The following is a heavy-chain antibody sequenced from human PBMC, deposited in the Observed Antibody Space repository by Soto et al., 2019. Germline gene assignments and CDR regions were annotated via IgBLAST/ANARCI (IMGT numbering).Heavy chain of an antibody. V-gene: IGHV3-23*01. CDR1: ECNCVGFA. CDR3: AKDLLDGGSTSGYGAIDY. D-gene: IGHD2-2*01. J-gene: IGHJ4*01. CDR2: ISGSGGST. Sequence: CGAGECNCVGFARSRVSQAPGKGLEWVSAISGSGGSTYYADSVKGRFTISRDNSKNTLYLQMNSLRAEDTAVYYCAKDLLDGGSTSGYGAIDYRGHGTLVPVSS.